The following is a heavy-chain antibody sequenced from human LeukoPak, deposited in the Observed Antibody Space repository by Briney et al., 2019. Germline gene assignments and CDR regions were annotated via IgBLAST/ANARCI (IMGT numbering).Heavy chain of an antibody. CDR3: ARAIAARPSYYFDY. CDR1: GGSISSSSYY. CDR2: IYYSGST. D-gene: IGHD6-6*01. V-gene: IGHV4-39*07. Sequence: PSETLSLTCTVSGGSISSSSYYWGWIRQPPGKGLEWIGSIYYSGSTYYNPSLKSRVTISVDTSTNQFSLKLSSVTAADTAVYYCARAIAARPSYYFDYWGQGTLVTVSS. J-gene: IGHJ4*02.